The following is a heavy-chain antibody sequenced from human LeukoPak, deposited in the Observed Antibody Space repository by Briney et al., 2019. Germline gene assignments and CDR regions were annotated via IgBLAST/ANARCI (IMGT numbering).Heavy chain of an antibody. D-gene: IGHD5-12*01. CDR3: AKWGTDVDIVATAHDAFDI. CDR2: IKQDGTEK. V-gene: IGHV3-7*01. CDR1: GFTFTTYW. Sequence: GGSLRLSCAASGFTFTTYWMSWVRQAPGKGLEWVANIKQDGTEKYYVDSVKGRFTISRDNAKNSLYLQMNSLRVEDTAVYYCAKWGTDVDIVATAHDAFDIWGQGTMVTVSS. J-gene: IGHJ3*02.